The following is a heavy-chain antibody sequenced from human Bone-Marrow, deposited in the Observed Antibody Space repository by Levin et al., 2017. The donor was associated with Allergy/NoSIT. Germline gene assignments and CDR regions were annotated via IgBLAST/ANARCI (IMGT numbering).Heavy chain of an antibody. D-gene: IGHD2-2*01. CDR1: GFTFSDYY. V-gene: IGHV3-11*06. J-gene: IGHJ4*02. CDR3: ARDPKYQLPWSVLYFDY. CDR2: ISSSSSYT. Sequence: GESLKISCAASGFTFSDYYMSWIRQAPGKGLEWVSYISSSSSYTNYADSVKGRFTISRDNAKNSLYLQMNSLRAEDTAVYYCARDPKYQLPWSVLYFDYWGQGTLVTVSS.